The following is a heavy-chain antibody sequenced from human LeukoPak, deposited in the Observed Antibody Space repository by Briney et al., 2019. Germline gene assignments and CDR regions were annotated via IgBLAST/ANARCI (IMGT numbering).Heavy chain of an antibody. CDR2: IYTSGST. D-gene: IGHD5-12*01. V-gene: IGHV4-61*02. CDR1: SGSISSGSYY. J-gene: IGHJ4*02. Sequence: PSQTLSLTCTVSSGSISSGSYYWSWIRQPAGKGLEWIGRIYTSGSTNYNPSLKSRVTISVDTSKNQFSLKLSSVTAADTAVYYCAATPDFSGYDSHFDYWGQGTLVTVSS. CDR3: AATPDFSGYDSHFDY.